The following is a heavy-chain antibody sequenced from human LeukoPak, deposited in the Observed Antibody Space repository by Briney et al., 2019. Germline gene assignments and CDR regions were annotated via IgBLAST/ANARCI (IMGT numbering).Heavy chain of an antibody. CDR3: ARDHLAGWALEH. Sequence: QPGGSLRLSCAASGFTFSRYWMYWVRQAPGKGLEWLASISLDGSDIYYADSVRGRFTISRDNAKNSLFLELRSLRAEDTAMYYCARDHLAGWALEHWGQGTLVTVSS. CDR1: GFTFSRYW. J-gene: IGHJ4*02. CDR2: ISLDGSDI. V-gene: IGHV3-7*01. D-gene: IGHD6-19*01.